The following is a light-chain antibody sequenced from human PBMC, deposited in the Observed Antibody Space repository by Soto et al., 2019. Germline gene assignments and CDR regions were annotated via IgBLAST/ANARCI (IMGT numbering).Light chain of an antibody. CDR1: SNDVGGYNY. J-gene: IGLJ2*01. CDR2: DVS. Sequence: QSALTQPASVSGSPGQSITISCTGTSNDVGGYNYVSWYQHHPGKAPKVMIYDVSNRPSGVSNRFSGSKSGNMAFLTISGLQAEDEADYYCCSYTTSSTRVFGGGTKLTVL. CDR3: CSYTTSSTRV. V-gene: IGLV2-14*03.